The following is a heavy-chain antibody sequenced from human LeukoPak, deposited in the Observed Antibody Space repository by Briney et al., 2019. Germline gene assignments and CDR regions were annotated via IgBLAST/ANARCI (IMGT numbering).Heavy chain of an antibody. CDR1: GFTFSSYN. CDR2: ISSSSSTI. CDR3: ASGTITIFGVVIN. V-gene: IGHV3-48*04. J-gene: IGHJ4*02. D-gene: IGHD3-3*01. Sequence: GGSLRLSCAASGFTFSSYNMNWVRQAPGKGLEWVSYISSSSSTIYYADSVKGRFTISRDNAKNSLYLQMNSLRAEDTAVYYCASGTITIFGVVINWGQGTLVTVSS.